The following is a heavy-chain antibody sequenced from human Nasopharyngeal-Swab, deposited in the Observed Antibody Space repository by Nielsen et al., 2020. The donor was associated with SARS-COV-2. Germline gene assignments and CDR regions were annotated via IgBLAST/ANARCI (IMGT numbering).Heavy chain of an antibody. D-gene: IGHD1-26*01. Sequence: GESLKISCAASGFTFSTHAMTWVRQAPGKGLEWVSGISGGGETTDYADSVKGRFTISRDSSKNTLYLQMDSLRGEDTAVYYCARGQGEYWGQGTLVTVSS. V-gene: IGHV3-23*01. CDR3: ARGQGEY. CDR1: GFTFSTHA. CDR2: ISGGGETT. J-gene: IGHJ4*02.